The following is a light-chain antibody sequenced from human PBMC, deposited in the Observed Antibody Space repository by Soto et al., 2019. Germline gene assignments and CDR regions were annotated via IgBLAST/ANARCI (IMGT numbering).Light chain of an antibody. J-gene: IGKJ4*01. CDR3: QQYFNWPPLT. CDR2: GAS. Sequence: MTQSPSSLSASVGDRVTITCRASQGISNYLAWYQQKPGQAPRLLIYGASTRATGIPARFSGSGSGTEFTLTISSLQSEDFAVYYCQQYFNWPPLTFGGGTRVDIK. CDR1: QGISNY. V-gene: IGKV3-15*01.